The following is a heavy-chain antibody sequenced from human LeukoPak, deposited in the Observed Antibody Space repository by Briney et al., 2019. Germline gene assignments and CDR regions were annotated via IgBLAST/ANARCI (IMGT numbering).Heavy chain of an antibody. CDR2: INAGNGNT. CDR3: ARDSSIVGATTYDY. J-gene: IGHJ4*02. V-gene: IGHV1-3*01. D-gene: IGHD1-26*01. Sequence: ASVKVSCKASGYTFTSYAMHWVRQAPGQRLEWMGWINAGNGNTKYSQKFQGRVTITRDTSASTAYMELSSLRSEDTAVYYCARDSSIVGATTYDYWGQGTLVTVSS. CDR1: GYTFTSYA.